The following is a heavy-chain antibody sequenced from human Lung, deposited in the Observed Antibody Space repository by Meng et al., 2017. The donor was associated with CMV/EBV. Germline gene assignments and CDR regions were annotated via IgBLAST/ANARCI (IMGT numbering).Heavy chain of an antibody. CDR1: KFIFSKYA. CDR2: ISTSSTSA. V-gene: IGHV3-23*05. CDR3: IKDFDSTGWYGEDF. D-gene: IGHD6-19*01. J-gene: IGHJ4*01. Sequence: GESLKISCTVSKFIFSKYAMNWVRQAPGKGLEWVSLISTSSTSAYYADSVKGRFTISRDDSKSTLYLQMNSLRVEDTAVYYCIKDFDSTGWYGEDFWGHGTLVTVSS.